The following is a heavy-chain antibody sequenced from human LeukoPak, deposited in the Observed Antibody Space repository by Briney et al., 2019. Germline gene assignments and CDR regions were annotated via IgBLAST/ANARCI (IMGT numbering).Heavy chain of an antibody. V-gene: IGHV3-15*01. CDR1: GFTFSNAW. CDR2: IKSKTDGGTT. J-gene: IGHJ4*02. CDR3: TAVGYYDSSYTCY. D-gene: IGHD3-22*01. Sequence: GGSLRLSCAASGFTFSNAWMSWVRQAPGKGLEWVGRIKSKTDGGTTDYAAPVKGRFTISRDDSKNTLYLQMNSLKTEETAVYYCTAVGYYDSSYTCYWGQGTLVTVSS.